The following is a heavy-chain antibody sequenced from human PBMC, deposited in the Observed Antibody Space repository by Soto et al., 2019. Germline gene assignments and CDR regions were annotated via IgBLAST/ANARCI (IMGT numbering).Heavy chain of an antibody. D-gene: IGHD2-2*01. V-gene: IGHV1-8*02. CDR2: MSPNSGNT. Sequence: GASVKVSCKASGYTFTSYGISWVRQAPGQGLEWMGWMSPNSGNTGYAQKFQGRVTMTRNTSISTAYMELSSLRSEDTAVYYCAREVVVPAAIEADYMDVWGKGTTVTVSS. J-gene: IGHJ6*03. CDR3: AREVVVPAAIEADYMDV. CDR1: GYTFTSYG.